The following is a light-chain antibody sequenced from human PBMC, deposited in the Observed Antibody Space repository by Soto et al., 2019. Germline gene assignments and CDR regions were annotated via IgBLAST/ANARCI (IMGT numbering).Light chain of an antibody. CDR1: QSISSW. J-gene: IGKJ2*01. Sequence: DIQMTQSPSTLSASVGDRVTITCRASQSISSWLAWYQQKPGKAPKLLIYKASSLESGVPSRFSGSGSGTEFTLTISSLHPDDFATYYCQQMYTFGQGTKLEIK. CDR2: KAS. V-gene: IGKV1-5*03. CDR3: QQMYT.